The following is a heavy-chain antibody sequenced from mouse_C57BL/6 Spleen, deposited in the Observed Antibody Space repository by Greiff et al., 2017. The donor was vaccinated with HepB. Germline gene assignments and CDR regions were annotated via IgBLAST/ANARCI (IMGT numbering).Heavy chain of an antibody. Sequence: VKLMESGPGLVAPSQSLSITCTVSGFSLTSYAISWVRQPPGKGLEWLGVIWTGGGTNYNSALKSRLSISKDNSKSQVFLKMNSLQTDDTARYYCARNGIHYYGSSLWYFDVWGTGTTVTVSS. CDR1: GFSLTSYA. CDR2: IWTGGGT. D-gene: IGHD1-1*01. V-gene: IGHV2-9-1*01. CDR3: ARNGIHYYGSSLWYFDV. J-gene: IGHJ1*03.